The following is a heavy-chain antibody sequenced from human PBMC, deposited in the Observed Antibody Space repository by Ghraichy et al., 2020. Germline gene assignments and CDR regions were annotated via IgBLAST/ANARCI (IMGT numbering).Heavy chain of an antibody. CDR3: AADPVSPYSSFDY. V-gene: IGHV1-58*02. Sequence: SVKVSCKASGFTFTSSTMQWVRQARGQRLEWIGWIVVGSGNTNYAQKFQERVTITRDMSTSTAYMELSSLRSEDTAVYYCAADPVSPYSSFDYWGQGTLVTVSS. D-gene: IGHD6-13*01. CDR2: IVVGSGNT. J-gene: IGHJ4*02. CDR1: GFTFTSST.